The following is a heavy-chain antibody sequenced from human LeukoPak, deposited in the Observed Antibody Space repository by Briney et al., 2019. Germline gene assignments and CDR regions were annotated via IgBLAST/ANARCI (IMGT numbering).Heavy chain of an antibody. D-gene: IGHD3-3*01. CDR2: IWYDGSNK. CDR1: GFTFSSYG. CDR3: ARDGSFWRGYPYYFDY. Sequence: GGSLRLSCAASGFTFSSYGMHWVRQAPGKGLEWVAIIWYDGSNKYYADSVKGRFTISRDNSKNTLYLQVNSLRAEDTAVYYCARDGSFWRGYPYYFDYWGKGTVDPVSS. V-gene: IGHV3-33*01. J-gene: IGHJ4*02.